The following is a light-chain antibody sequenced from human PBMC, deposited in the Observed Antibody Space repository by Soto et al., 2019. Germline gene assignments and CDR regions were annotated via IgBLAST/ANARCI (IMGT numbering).Light chain of an antibody. CDR3: SSFAGSKNFHHV. CDR1: SSDVGAYDY. CDR2: EIN. V-gene: IGLV2-8*01. J-gene: IGLJ1*01. Sequence: QSVLTQPPSASGSPGQSVTISCTGTSSDVGAYDYVSWYQQHPGKAPKLMIYEINKRPSGVPDRFSGSKSGNTASLTVSGLQAEDEADYYCSSFAGSKNFHHVFGIGTKVTV.